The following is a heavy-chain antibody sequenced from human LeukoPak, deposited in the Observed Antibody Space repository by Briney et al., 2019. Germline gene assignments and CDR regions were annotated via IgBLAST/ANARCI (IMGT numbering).Heavy chain of an antibody. D-gene: IGHD6-13*01. CDR2: ISSSSYI. CDR1: GFTFSSYS. V-gene: IGHV3-21*01. J-gene: IGHJ4*02. Sequence: GGSLRLSCAASGFTFSSYSVNWVRQAPGKGLEWVSSISSSSYIYYADSVKGRFTISRDNAKNSLYLQMNSLRAEDTAVYYCARSLRGIAAADTDYWGQGTLVTVSS. CDR3: ARSLRGIAAADTDY.